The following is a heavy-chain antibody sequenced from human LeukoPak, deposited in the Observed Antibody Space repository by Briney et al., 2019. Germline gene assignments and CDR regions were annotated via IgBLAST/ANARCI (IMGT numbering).Heavy chain of an antibody. CDR1: GGSISSGSYF. J-gene: IGHJ4*02. Sequence: SETLSLTCSVSGGSISSGSYFWSWVRQSAGKGLEWIGRIDSSGNTNYNPSLKSRVTISLDTSKNQFSLKLSSVTAADTAVYYCARDPIYWGQGTLVTVSS. CDR3: ARDPIY. V-gene: IGHV4-61*02. D-gene: IGHD2-21*01. CDR2: IDSSGNT.